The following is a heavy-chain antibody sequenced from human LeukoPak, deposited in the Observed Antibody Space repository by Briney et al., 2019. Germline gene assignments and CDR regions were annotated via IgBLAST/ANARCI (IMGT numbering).Heavy chain of an antibody. Sequence: GGSLRLSCAASGFTLSSYAMNWVRQAPGKGLEWVSGISGSGVSTFYADSVKGRFTISRDNSKNTLYLQMNSLRAEDTAVYYCAKGASTWFYFDYWGQGTLVTVSS. CDR2: ISGSGVST. CDR1: GFTLSSYA. V-gene: IGHV3-23*01. J-gene: IGHJ4*02. CDR3: AKGASTWFYFDY. D-gene: IGHD6-13*01.